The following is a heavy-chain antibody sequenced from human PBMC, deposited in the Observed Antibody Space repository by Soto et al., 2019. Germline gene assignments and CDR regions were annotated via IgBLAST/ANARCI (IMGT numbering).Heavy chain of an antibody. J-gene: IGHJ4*02. CDR3: GSDFKRYSSPAGPLEY. D-gene: IGHD6-13*01. Sequence: QVQLRESGPGLVKPSQTLSLTCTVSGDSISSGDYYWSWIRQPPGKGLEWIGCIYYSGNTYYNPALKRRFSISVASSEDQFSLQLDSVTVADTCVYCCGSDFKRYSSPAGPLEYWGVGTLVTVSS. V-gene: IGHV4-30-4*01. CDR1: GDSISSGDYY. CDR2: IYYSGNT.